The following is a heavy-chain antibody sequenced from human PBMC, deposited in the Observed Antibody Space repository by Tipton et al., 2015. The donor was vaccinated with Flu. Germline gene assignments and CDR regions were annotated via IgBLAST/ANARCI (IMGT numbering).Heavy chain of an antibody. CDR2: TYTNGDT. J-gene: IGHJ5*01. V-gene: IGHV4-61*02. Sequence: LRLSCSVSGIPMRSGIQSWSWIRQSAGKGLKWIGLTYTNGDTTYNPSLKSRVTISIDTSKNQLSLTLTSVTAADTAVYYCARDSGAYPLGFDPWGRGTLVTVSS. CDR1: GIPMRSGIQS. D-gene: IGHD2-15*01. CDR3: ARDSGAYPLGFDP.